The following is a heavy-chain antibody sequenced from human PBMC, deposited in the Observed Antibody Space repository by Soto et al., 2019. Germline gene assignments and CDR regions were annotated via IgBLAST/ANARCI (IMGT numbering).Heavy chain of an antibody. CDR2: INAGNGNT. V-gene: IGHV1-3*01. CDR3: XXDQVVXSXXVY. CDR1: GYTFTSYA. Sequence: QVXLVQSGAEVXXXGXSVKVSCKASGYTFTSYAMHWVRQAPGQXLEWMGWINAGNGNTKYSQKFQGXVXXTXDTXXXXXXXXXXXXXXXXXAVXXXXXDQVVXSXXVYWGQGTLVTVSS. J-gene: IGHJ4*02.